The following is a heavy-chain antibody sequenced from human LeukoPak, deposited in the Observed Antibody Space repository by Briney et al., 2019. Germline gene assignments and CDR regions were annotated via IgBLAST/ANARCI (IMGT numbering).Heavy chain of an antibody. J-gene: IGHJ5*02. Sequence: SETLSLTCTVSGGSITGHYWTWIPQSPGKGLEWIGFVYDNGNTNYNSSLQSRVTMSVDTSTNQLSLKMTSVTAADTAIYFCARVFRRVVTSNLFDPWGQGTLVTVSS. V-gene: IGHV4-59*11. CDR3: ARVFRRVVTSNLFDP. CDR2: VYDNGNT. CDR1: GGSITGHY. D-gene: IGHD2-21*02.